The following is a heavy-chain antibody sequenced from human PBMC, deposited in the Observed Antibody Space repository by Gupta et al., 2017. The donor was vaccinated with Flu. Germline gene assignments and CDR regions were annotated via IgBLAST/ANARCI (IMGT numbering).Heavy chain of an antibody. J-gene: IGHJ5*01. CDR1: GFTFDSYA. CDR2: INNSGEKT. D-gene: IGHD2-21*01. Sequence: EVKLLQAGGGLVQPGGSLRLSCLASGFTFDSYAMTWVRQAPVKGLEWVSDINNSGEKTFYADSVKGRFTISRDHSKSTLFLDMNSLTVEDTAVYYCAKGLWSIGAISDSWGQGTLVSVSS. V-gene: IGHV3-23*01. CDR3: AKGLWSIGAISDS.